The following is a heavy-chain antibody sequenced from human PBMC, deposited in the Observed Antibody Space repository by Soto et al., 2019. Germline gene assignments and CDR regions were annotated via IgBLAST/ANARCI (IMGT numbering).Heavy chain of an antibody. CDR1: GFTFDDYA. Sequence: GGSLRLSCAASGFTFDDYAMHWVRQAPGKGLEWVSGISWNSGSISYADSVKGRFTISRDNAKKSLYLQMNSLRAEDTALYYCAKEGAVAGTKNYYYYYYMDVWGKGTTVTVSS. V-gene: IGHV3-9*01. J-gene: IGHJ6*03. CDR3: AKEGAVAGTKNYYYYYYMDV. D-gene: IGHD6-19*01. CDR2: ISWNSGSI.